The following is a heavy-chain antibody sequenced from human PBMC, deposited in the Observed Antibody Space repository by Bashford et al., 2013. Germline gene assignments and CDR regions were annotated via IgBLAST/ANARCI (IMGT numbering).Heavy chain of an antibody. Sequence: GSLRLSCAASGFTFSTYAMTWVRQAPGKGLEWVSGISGGGGSTFYADSVKGRFTVSRDNSKNTLYLQMNSLRAEDTALYYCAGSYGDYWGQGTLVTVSS. J-gene: IGHJ4*02. CDR3: AGSYGDY. CDR2: ISGGGGST. V-gene: IGHV3-23*01. D-gene: IGHD5-18*01. CDR1: GFTFSTYA.